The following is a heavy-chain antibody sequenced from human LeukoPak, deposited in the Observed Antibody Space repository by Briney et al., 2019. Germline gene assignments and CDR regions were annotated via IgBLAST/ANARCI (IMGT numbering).Heavy chain of an antibody. D-gene: IGHD3-16*01. CDR1: GYFISSGYY. CDR3: ARQGFGSSYFDY. V-gene: IGHV4-38-2*02. J-gene: IGHJ4*02. CDR2: IHHSGST. Sequence: PSETLSLTCTVSGYFISSGYYWGWIRQPPGKGLQWIGSIHHSGSTYYNPSLKSRVTISVDTSKNQFSLKLSSVTAADTAVYYCARQGFGSSYFDYWGQGTLVTVSS.